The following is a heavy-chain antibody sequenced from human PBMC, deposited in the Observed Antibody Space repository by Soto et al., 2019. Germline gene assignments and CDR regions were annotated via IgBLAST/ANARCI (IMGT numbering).Heavy chain of an antibody. CDR2: INHSGST. D-gene: IGHD5-18*01. CDR1: GGSFSGYY. Sequence: PSATLSLTCAGCGGSFSGYYWCWIRQPPGKGLEWIGEINHSGSTNYNPSLRSRVTISVDTSKNQFSLKLSSVTAADTAVYYCARLSGYSYGSTGTYYYYYGMDVWGQGPTVTVSS. V-gene: IGHV4-34*01. J-gene: IGHJ6*02. CDR3: ARLSGYSYGSTGTYYYYYGMDV.